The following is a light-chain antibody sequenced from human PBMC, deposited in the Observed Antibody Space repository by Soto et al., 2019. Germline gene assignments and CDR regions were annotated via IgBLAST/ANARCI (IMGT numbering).Light chain of an antibody. CDR3: CSYVGGDTLI. V-gene: IGLV2-11*01. CDR2: DVA. CDR1: NSDIGNYNF. Sequence: QSALTQPPSASGSPGQSVAISCTGTNSDIGNYNFVSWYQQHPGKAPKLMIYDVAQRPSGVPDRLSGSRSGKTASLTISGLQADDEADYYCCSYVGGDTLIFGSGTKLTVL. J-gene: IGLJ1*01.